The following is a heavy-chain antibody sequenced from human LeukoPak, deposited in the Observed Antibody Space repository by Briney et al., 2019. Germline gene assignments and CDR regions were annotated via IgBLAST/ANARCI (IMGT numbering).Heavy chain of an antibody. V-gene: IGHV4-34*01. CDR3: ARRPDGFDI. J-gene: IGHJ3*02. Sequence: SETLSLTCAVYGGSLSGYHWSWIRQPPGKGLEYIGEINHSGSSKYNSFLKSRVTISVDTSKNQFSLKVNSVTAADTAVYYCARRPDGFDIWGQGTKVTVSS. CDR2: INHSGSS. CDR1: GGSLSGYH.